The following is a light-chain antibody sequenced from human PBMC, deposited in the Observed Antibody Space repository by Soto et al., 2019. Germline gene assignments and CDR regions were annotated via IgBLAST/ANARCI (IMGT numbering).Light chain of an antibody. V-gene: IGLV2-14*01. J-gene: IGLJ1*01. CDR1: SSDVGAYDF. Sequence: QSALTQPASVSGSPGQSITISCTGTSSDVGAYDFASWYQHYPGKAPKLVTFDVTHRPPGISDRFSGSKSANTASLTISGLQAEDEAFYYCTSYKRGPLYVFGTGTKLTVL. CDR3: TSYKRGPLYV. CDR2: DVT.